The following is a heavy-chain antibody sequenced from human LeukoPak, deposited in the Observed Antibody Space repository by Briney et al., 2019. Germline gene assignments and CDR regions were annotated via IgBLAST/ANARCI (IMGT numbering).Heavy chain of an antibody. CDR3: AKDPWNYPRYYFDY. J-gene: IGHJ4*02. Sequence: GGSLRLSCAASGFTASSNYMSWVRQAPGKGLEWVSVIYSGGSTYYADSVKGRFTISRDNSKNTLYLQMNSLRAEDTAVYYCAKDPWNYPRYYFDYWGREPWSPSPQ. CDR1: GFTASSNY. V-gene: IGHV3-53*01. D-gene: IGHD1-7*01. CDR2: IYSGGST.